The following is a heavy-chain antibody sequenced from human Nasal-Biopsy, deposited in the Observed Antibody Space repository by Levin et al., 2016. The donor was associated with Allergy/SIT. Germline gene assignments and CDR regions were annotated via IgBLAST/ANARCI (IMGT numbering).Heavy chain of an antibody. D-gene: IGHD1-26*01. V-gene: IGHV4-30-2*01. CDR1: GGSINNGGYS. Sequence: SETLSLTCAVSGGSINNGGYSWSWIRQPPGKGLEWIGYIFHRGNTHYNPSLKSRVTLSVDRSRNQFSLKLNSVTAADTAVYYCARGRGSLDYWGQGTLVTVSS. J-gene: IGHJ4*02. CDR3: ARGRGSLDY. CDR2: IFHRGNT.